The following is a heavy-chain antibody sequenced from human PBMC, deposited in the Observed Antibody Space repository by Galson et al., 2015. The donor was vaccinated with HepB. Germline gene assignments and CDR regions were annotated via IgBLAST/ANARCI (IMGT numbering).Heavy chain of an antibody. CDR1: GFSLTTSGMR. D-gene: IGHD6-6*01. CDR2: IDWADDK. CDR3: ARSLYSTSSGLDY. Sequence: PALVKPTQTLTLTCTFSGFSLTTSGMRVSWIRQPPGKALEWLALIDWADDKYYSTSLKTRLTISKDTSKNRVVLTMTNMDPVDTATYYCARSLYSTSSGLDYWGQGSLVTVSS. J-gene: IGHJ4*02. V-gene: IGHV2-70*01.